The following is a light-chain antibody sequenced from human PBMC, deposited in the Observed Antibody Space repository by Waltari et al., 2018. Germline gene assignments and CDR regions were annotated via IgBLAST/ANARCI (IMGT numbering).Light chain of an antibody. CDR2: AFS. V-gene: IGLV2-23*02. J-gene: IGLJ3*02. CDR1: SRDVVSYTL. CDR3: CSYAGSTTRWV. Sequence: ALTQPAYVSGSPGPSITLPCTGTSRDVVSYTLVSWYQQHPGKAPKLIIYAFSKRPSGASARFSGSKSGNTASLTISGLQAEDEADYYCCSYAGSTTRWVFGGGTKLTVL.